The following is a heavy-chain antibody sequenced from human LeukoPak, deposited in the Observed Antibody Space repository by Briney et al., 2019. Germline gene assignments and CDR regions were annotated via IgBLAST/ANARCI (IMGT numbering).Heavy chain of an antibody. CDR3: TTEAYYGSGSYDY. J-gene: IGHJ4*02. D-gene: IGHD3-10*01. CDR2: IKSKTDGGTT. Sequence: PGGSLRLSCAASGFTFSNAWMSWVRQAPGKGLEWVGRIKSKTDGGTTDYAAPVKGRFTISRDDSKNTLYLQMNSLKTEDTAVYYCTTEAYYGSGSYDYWGQGTLVTVSS. V-gene: IGHV3-15*01. CDR1: GFTFSNAW.